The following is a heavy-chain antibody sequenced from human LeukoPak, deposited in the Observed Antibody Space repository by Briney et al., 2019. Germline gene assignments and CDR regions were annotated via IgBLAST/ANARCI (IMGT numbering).Heavy chain of an antibody. CDR2: INWNSGTI. CDR1: GFTFSDYS. Sequence: PGGSLRLSCAASGFTFSDYSMNWVRQAPGKGLEWVSGINWNSGTIGYADSVKGRFTISRDNAKNSLYLQMNSPRAEDMALYYCAKGSCSSTSCYVWFDPWGQGTLVTVSS. J-gene: IGHJ5*02. V-gene: IGHV3-9*03. D-gene: IGHD2-2*01. CDR3: AKGSCSSTSCYVWFDP.